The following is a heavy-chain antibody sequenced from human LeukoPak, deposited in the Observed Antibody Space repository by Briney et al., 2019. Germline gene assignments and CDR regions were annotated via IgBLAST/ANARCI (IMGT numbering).Heavy chain of an antibody. CDR3: ATLGGHSLAAQNGY. Sequence: ASVKVSCKASGYTFTDSFMHWVRQAPGQGLDWMGWINPNSGVTSYAQKFQGRATMTRDTSISTAYMELSRLKSDDTAVYYCATLGGHSLAAQNGYWGQGTLVTVSS. J-gene: IGHJ4*02. CDR1: GYTFTDSF. CDR2: INPNSGVT. V-gene: IGHV1-2*02. D-gene: IGHD3-16*01.